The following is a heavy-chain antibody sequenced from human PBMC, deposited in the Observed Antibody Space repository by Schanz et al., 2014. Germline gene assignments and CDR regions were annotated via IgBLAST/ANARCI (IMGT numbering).Heavy chain of an antibody. V-gene: IGHV3-7*01. CDR1: RFTFSDYW. Sequence: EVQVMESGGGLVQPGGSLRLSCAASRFTFSDYWMSWVRQAPGKGLEWVANMNKDGSVKNYVDSVKGRFTISRDNAKNSLPLQIDRLRDEDTAVYYCARRYSGRYCFDYWGQGTLVAVSS. CDR3: ARRYSGRYCFDY. CDR2: MNKDGSVK. J-gene: IGHJ4*02. D-gene: IGHD1-26*01.